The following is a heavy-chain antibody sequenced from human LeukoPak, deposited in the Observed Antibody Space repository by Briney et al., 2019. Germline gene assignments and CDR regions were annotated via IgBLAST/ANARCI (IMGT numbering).Heavy chain of an antibody. J-gene: IGHJ6*02. V-gene: IGHV1-2*02. CDR1: GYTFTGYY. D-gene: IGHD2-2*01. CDR3: ARDLLDCSSTSCYPWGSYYYYGMDV. Sequence: ASVKASCKASGYTFTGYYMHWVRQAPGQGLEWMGWINPNSGGTNYAQKFQGRVTMTRDTSISTAYMELSRLRSDDTAVYYCARDLLDCSSTSCYPWGSYYYYGMDVWGQGTTVTVSS. CDR2: INPNSGGT.